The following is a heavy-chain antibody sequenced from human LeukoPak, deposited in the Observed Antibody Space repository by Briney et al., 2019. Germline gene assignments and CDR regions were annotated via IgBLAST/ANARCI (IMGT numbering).Heavy chain of an antibody. Sequence: PSQTLSLTCTVSGGSISSGDYYWGWIRQPTGKGLEWIGYIYYSGSTYYNPSLKSRVTISVDTSKNQFSLKLSSVTAADTAVYYCARGCSSTSCPVDYWGQGTLVTVSS. CDR3: ARGCSSTSCPVDY. D-gene: IGHD2-2*01. V-gene: IGHV4-30-4*01. CDR1: GGSISSGDYY. CDR2: IYYSGST. J-gene: IGHJ4*02.